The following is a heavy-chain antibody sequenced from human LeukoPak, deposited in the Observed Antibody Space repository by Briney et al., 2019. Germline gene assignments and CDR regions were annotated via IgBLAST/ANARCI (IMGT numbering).Heavy chain of an antibody. J-gene: IGHJ4*02. CDR1: GGSISSSSYY. Sequence: PSETLSLTCTVSGGSISSSSYYWGWIRQPPGKGLEWIGSIYYSGSTYYNPSLKSRVTISVDTSKNQFSLKLSSVTAADTAVYYCARQVVVSMGVYFDYWGQGTLVTVSS. CDR3: ARQVVVSMGVYFDY. V-gene: IGHV4-39*01. D-gene: IGHD3-22*01. CDR2: IYYSGST.